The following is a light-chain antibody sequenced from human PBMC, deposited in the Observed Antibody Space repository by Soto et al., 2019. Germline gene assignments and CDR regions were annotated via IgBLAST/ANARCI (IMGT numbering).Light chain of an antibody. J-gene: IGLJ3*02. Sequence: QSVLTQPPSASGTPGQRVTISCSGSSFNIGSNTVNWYQQLPGTAPKLLIYSNNQRPSGVPDRFSGSKSGTSASLAISGLQSEDEADYYCAAWDDRLNGGVFGGGTKLTVL. CDR1: SFNIGSNT. CDR3: AAWDDRLNGGV. CDR2: SNN. V-gene: IGLV1-44*01.